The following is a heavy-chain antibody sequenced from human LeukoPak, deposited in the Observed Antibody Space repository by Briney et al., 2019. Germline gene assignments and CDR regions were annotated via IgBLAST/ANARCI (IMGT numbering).Heavy chain of an antibody. CDR3: ARGYSSSWSHYYYYYGMDV. CDR2: IYHSGST. D-gene: IGHD6-13*01. J-gene: IGHJ6*02. CDR1: GGSISSGGYS. Sequence: SQTLSLTCAVSGGSISSGGYSWSWIRQPPGKGLEWIGYIYHSGSTYYNPSLKSRVTISVDRSKNQFSLKLSSVTAADTAVYYCARGYSSSWSHYYYYYGMDVWGQGTTVTVSS. V-gene: IGHV4-30-2*01.